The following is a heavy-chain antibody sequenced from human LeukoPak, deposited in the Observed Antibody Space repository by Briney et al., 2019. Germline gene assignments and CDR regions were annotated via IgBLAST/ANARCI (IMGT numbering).Heavy chain of an antibody. J-gene: IGHJ5*02. Sequence: TGGSLRLSCAASGFTFSSYAMSWVRQAPGKGLEWVANIKQDGSEKYYVDSVKGRFTISRDNAKSSLYLQMNSLRAEDTAVYYCAKDRGIVAQFDPWGQGTLVTVSS. CDR1: GFTFSSYA. V-gene: IGHV3-7*01. D-gene: IGHD1-26*01. CDR2: IKQDGSEK. CDR3: AKDRGIVAQFDP.